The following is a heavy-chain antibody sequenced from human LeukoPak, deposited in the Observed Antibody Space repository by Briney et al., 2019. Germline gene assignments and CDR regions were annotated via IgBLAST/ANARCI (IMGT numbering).Heavy chain of an antibody. CDR3: AKGGYTSYFEY. V-gene: IGHV3-23*01. CDR2: IRATAGTT. J-gene: IGHJ4*02. Sequence: GGSLRLSCAASAFTLSTSAMSWVRQAPGKGLEWVSTIRATAGTTYYEDSVKGRFTISRDNSKNTQWLQMNSLRAEDTAVYYCAKGGYTSYFEYWGQGTLVTVSS. CDR1: AFTLSTSA. D-gene: IGHD6-13*01.